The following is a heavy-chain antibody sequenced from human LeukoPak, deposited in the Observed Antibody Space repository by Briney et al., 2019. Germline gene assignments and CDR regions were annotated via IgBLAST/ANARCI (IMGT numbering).Heavy chain of an antibody. CDR1: GDTLSELT. Sequence: ASVKVSCKVSGDTLSELTMHWVRQAPGKGLEWMGGFDPGAGEILYAQQFQGRVTMTEDTSTDTAYMELTSLRSEDSGVYFCAAGGIYTLLDYWGQGTLVTVSS. D-gene: IGHD3-16*01. V-gene: IGHV1-24*01. CDR2: FDPGAGEI. CDR3: AAGGIYTLLDY. J-gene: IGHJ4*02.